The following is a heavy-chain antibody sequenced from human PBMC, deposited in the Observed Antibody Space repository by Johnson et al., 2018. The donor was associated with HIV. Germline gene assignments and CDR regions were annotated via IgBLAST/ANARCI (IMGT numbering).Heavy chain of an antibody. CDR2: ISYDGSNK. V-gene: IGHV3-30-3*01. J-gene: IGHJ3*02. Sequence: VQLVESGGGVVRPGGSLRLSCAASGFTFSSYAMHWVRQAPGKGLEWVAVISYDGSNKYYADSVKGRFTISRDNSKNTLYLQMNSLKTEDTALYYCTTDVPGGPYYNAFDIWGQGTMVTVSS. CDR3: TTDVPGGPYYNAFDI. CDR1: GFTFSSYA. D-gene: IGHD1-26*01.